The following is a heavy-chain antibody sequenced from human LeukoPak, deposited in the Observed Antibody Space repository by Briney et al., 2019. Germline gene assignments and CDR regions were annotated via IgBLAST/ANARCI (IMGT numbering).Heavy chain of an antibody. CDR1: GGTFSIYA. CDR3: ARDRRVRGFGEFNWFDP. CDR2: IIPIFGTA. V-gene: IGHV1-69*05. Sequence: SVKVSCKASGGTFSIYAISWVRQGPGQGLVWMGGIIPIFGTANYAQKFQGRVTMTTDTSTSTAYMELRSLRSDDTAVYYCARDRRVRGFGEFNWFDPWGQGTLVTVSS. J-gene: IGHJ5*02. D-gene: IGHD3-10*01.